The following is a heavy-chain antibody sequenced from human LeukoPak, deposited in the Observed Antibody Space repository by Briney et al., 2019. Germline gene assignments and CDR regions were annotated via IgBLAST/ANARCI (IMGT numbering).Heavy chain of an antibody. D-gene: IGHD3-10*01. CDR3: ARHNFKLLWFGSHFDY. V-gene: IGHV4-4*07. CDR2: IYTSGST. CDR1: GGSISSYY. Sequence: SETLSLTCTVSGGSISSYYWSWIRQPAGKGLEWIGRIYTSGSTNYNPSLKSRVTMSVDTSKNQFSLKLSSVTAADTAVHYCARHNFKLLWFGSHFDYWGQGTLVTVSS. J-gene: IGHJ4*02.